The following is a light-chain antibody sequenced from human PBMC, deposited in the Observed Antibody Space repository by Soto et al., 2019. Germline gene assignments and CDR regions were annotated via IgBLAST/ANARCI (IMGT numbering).Light chain of an antibody. CDR1: QTITTY. V-gene: IGKV3-11*01. CDR3: QQRSNWPAS. J-gene: IGKJ5*01. CDR2: GAS. Sequence: EIVLTQSPATLSLSPGERATLSCRASQTITTYLAWYQQKPGQPPRLLIYGASNRATGIPARFSGSGSGTDFTLTISNLEPEDFAVYYCQQRSNWPASFGQGTLLESK.